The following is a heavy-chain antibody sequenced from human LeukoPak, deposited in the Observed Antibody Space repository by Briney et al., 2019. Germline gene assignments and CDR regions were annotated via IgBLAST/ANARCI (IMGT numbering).Heavy chain of an antibody. Sequence: ASVKVSCKASEYTFTGYYIHWVRQAPGQGLEWMGWIDPNTGDSNYVQKFQGRVTMTRDTSISTAYMELSRQRSDDTAFYYCARIRYCGGISCYYIDYWGQGTLVTVSA. D-gene: IGHD2-2*01. J-gene: IGHJ4*02. CDR1: EYTFTGYY. CDR2: IDPNTGDS. CDR3: ARIRYCGGISCYYIDY. V-gene: IGHV1-2*02.